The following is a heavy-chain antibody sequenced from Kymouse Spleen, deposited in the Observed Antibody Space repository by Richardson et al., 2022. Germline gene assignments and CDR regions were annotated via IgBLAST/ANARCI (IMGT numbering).Heavy chain of an antibody. CDR3: AREVEWSPYGMDV. D-gene: IGHD3-3*01. CDR1: GGSFSGYY. Sequence: QVQLQQWGAGLLKPSETLSLTCAVYGGSFSGYYWSWIRQPPGKGLEWIGEINHSGSTNYNPSLKSRVTISVDTSKNQFSLKLSSVTAADTAVYYCAREVEWSPYGMDVWGQGTTVTVSS. CDR2: INHSGST. V-gene: IGHV4-34*01. J-gene: IGHJ6*02.